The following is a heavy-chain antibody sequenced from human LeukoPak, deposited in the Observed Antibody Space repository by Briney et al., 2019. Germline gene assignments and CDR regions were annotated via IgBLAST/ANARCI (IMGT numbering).Heavy chain of an antibody. Sequence: PGGSLRLSCAASGFTFNSYEMNWVRQAPGKGLEWVSYINSGGSAIYHADSVKGRFTISRDNAKNSLYLQMDSLRAEDTAVYYCARDLGKGRYFDYWGQGTLVTVSS. J-gene: IGHJ4*02. V-gene: IGHV3-48*03. CDR1: GFTFNSYE. CDR2: INSGGSAI. CDR3: ARDLGKGRYFDY. D-gene: IGHD4-23*01.